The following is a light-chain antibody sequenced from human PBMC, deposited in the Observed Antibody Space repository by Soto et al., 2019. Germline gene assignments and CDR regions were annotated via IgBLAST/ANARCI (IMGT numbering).Light chain of an antibody. CDR3: NSFTTSSTYV. CDR2: DVT. Sequence: QSVLTQPPSVSGSPGQSVAISCTGTSSDVGSYNRVAWYQQPPGTAPKLIIYDVTNRPSGVPDRFSGSKSGNTASLTISGLQAEDEADYYRNSFTTSSTYVFGTGTKVTVL. V-gene: IGLV2-18*02. J-gene: IGLJ1*01. CDR1: SSDVGSYNR.